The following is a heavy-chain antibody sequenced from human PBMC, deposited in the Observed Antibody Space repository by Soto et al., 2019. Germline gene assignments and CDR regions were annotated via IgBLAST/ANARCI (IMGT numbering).Heavy chain of an antibody. CDR3: ARLPDRYCSSTSCYAPFDY. D-gene: IGHD2-2*01. V-gene: IGHV1-69*13. CDR2: IIPIFGTA. Sequence: AASVKVSCKXSGGTFSSYAISWVRQAPGQGLEWMGGIIPIFGTANYAQKFQGRVTITADESTSTAYMELRSLRSEDTAVYYCARLPDRYCSSTSCYAPFDYWGQGTLVTVSS. CDR1: GGTFSSYA. J-gene: IGHJ4*02.